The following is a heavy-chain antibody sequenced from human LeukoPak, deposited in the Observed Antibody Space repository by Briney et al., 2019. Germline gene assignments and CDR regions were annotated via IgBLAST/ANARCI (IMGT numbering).Heavy chain of an antibody. D-gene: IGHD3-16*02. J-gene: IGHJ4*02. CDR3: ARAKWGSYRYYFDY. V-gene: IGHV1-18*01. Sequence: GASVKVSCKASGYTFTSYGISWVRQAPGQGLEWMGWISAYNGNTNYAQKLQGRDTMTTDTSTSTAYMELRSLRSDDTAVYYCARAKWGSYRYYFDYWGQGTLVTVSS. CDR2: ISAYNGNT. CDR1: GYTFTSYG.